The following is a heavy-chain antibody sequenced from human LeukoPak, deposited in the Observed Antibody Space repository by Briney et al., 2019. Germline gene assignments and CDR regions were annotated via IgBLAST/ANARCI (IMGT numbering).Heavy chain of an antibody. CDR1: GGSISSGDYY. D-gene: IGHD3-22*01. CDR2: IYYSGST. Sequence: SETLSLTCTVSGGSISSGDYYWSWIRQPPGKGLEWIGYIYYSGSTYYNPSLKSRVTISVDTSKNQFSLMLSSVTAADTAVYYCARDFGHSSGYYPFDYWGQGTLVTVSS. CDR3: ARDFGHSSGYYPFDY. V-gene: IGHV4-30-4*01. J-gene: IGHJ4*02.